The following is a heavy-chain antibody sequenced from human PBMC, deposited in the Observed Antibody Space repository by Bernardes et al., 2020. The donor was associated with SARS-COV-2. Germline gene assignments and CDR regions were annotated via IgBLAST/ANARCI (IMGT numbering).Heavy chain of an antibody. J-gene: IGHJ4*02. CDR2: ISGSGGST. V-gene: IGHV3-23*01. CDR3: AKELSSIAARPAYYFDY. CDR1: GFTFSSYA. D-gene: IGHD6-6*01. Sequence: GGSLRLSCAASGFTFSSYAMSWVRQAPGKGLEWVSAISGSGGSTYYADSVKGRFTISRDNSKNTLYLQMNSLRAEDTAVYYCAKELSSIAARPAYYFDYWGQGTLVTVSS.